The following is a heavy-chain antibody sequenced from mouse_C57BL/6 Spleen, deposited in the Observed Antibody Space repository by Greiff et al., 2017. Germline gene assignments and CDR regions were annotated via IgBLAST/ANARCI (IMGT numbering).Heavy chain of an antibody. J-gene: IGHJ1*03. CDR2: IDPSDSYT. V-gene: IGHV1-50*01. D-gene: IGHD2-5*01. Sequence: QVQLQQPGAELVKPGASVKLSCKASGYTFTSYWMQWVKQRPGQGLEWIGEIDPSDSYTNYNQKFKGKATLTVDTSSSTAYMQLSSLTSEDSAVYYGARIYSKYGGGYFEVWGTGTTVTVSS. CDR3: ARIYSKYGGGYFEV. CDR1: GYTFTSYW.